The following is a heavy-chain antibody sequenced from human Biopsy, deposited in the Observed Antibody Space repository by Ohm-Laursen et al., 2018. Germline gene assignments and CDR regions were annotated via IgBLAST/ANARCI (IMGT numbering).Heavy chain of an antibody. Sequence: GSLRLSCTASGFTFSGYAMSWVRQGPEKGLEWVSVVTGSGRSTHYTDSVKGRFTISRDNSKNTLYLQMNNLSAEDTAVYYCARSTYYYESSGTRRGLDIWGQGTMVTVSS. CDR1: GFTFSGYA. J-gene: IGHJ3*02. D-gene: IGHD3-22*01. V-gene: IGHV3-23*01. CDR3: ARSTYYYESSGTRRGLDI. CDR2: VTGSGRST.